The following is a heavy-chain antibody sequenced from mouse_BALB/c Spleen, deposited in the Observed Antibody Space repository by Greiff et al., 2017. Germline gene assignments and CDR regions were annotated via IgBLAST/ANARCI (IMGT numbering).Heavy chain of an antibody. V-gene: IGHV14-3*02. D-gene: IGHD1-1*01. CDR1: GFNIKDTY. J-gene: IGHJ3*01. CDR2: IDPANGNT. CDR3: ARWGYYGSSPY. Sequence: VQLKESGAELVKPGASVKLSCTASGFNIKDTYMHWVKQRPEQGLEWIGRIDPANGNTKYDPKFQGKATITADTSSNTAYLQLSSLTSEDTAVYYCARWGYYGSSPYWGQGTLVTVSA.